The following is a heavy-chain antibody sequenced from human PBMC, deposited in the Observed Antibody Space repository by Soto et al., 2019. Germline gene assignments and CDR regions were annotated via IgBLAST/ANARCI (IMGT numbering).Heavy chain of an antibody. D-gene: IGHD3-16*02. CDR2: IYHSGNT. J-gene: IGHJ3*02. CDR3: ANNRWADAFDI. Sequence: SETLSLTCAVSGGSISSVKWWTWVRQPPGKGLEWIGEIYHSGNTNYNPSLMSRVTISIDISNNQFSVRLSSVTAADTAMYYCANNRWADAFDIWGQGTMVTVSS. CDR1: GGSISSVKW. V-gene: IGHV4-4*02.